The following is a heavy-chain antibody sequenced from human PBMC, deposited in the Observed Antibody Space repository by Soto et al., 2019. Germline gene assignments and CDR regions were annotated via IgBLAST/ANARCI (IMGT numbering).Heavy chain of an antibody. CDR2: IYYSGST. J-gene: IGHJ1*01. D-gene: IGHD6-19*01. V-gene: IGHV4-39*07. CDR1: GGSISSNDYY. Sequence: SETLSLTCTVSGGSISSNDYYWGWIRQPPGKGLEWIGSIYYSGSTYYNPSLKSRVTISVDTSKNQFSLKLSSVTAADTAVYYCARGARYSSGWYHFQHWGQGTLVTVSS. CDR3: ARGARYSSGWYHFQH.